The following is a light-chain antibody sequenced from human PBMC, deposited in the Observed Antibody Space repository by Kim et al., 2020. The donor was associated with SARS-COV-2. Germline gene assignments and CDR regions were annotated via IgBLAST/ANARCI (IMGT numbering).Light chain of an antibody. V-gene: IGLV1-47*01. CDR1: DSNLGSNY. CDR2: NTD. J-gene: IGLJ3*02. Sequence: QSVLTQPPSASGTPGQRVTISCSGSDSNLGSNYVYWYQQFPGMAPKLLIFNTDRRPSGVPDRFSGSKSGTSASLAISGLRSEDEAVYYCSAWDDSLSAGVFGGGTQLTVL. CDR3: SAWDDSLSAGV.